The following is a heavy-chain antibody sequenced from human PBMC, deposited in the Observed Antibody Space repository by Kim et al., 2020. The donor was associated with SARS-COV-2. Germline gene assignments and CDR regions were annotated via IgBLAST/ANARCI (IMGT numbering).Heavy chain of an antibody. J-gene: IGHJ2*01. Sequence: SETLSLTCTFSGDSIRSSSYYWGWIRQPPGKGLEWIGSIYNSGITYYNPSLKSRVTISVDTSKNQFSLKLTSVTASDTAVYYCARGRPKHWYFDLWGRGNLVTVSS. CDR3: ARGRPKHWYFDL. CDR2: IYNSGIT. V-gene: IGHV4-39*01. CDR1: GDSIRSSSYY. D-gene: IGHD1-26*01.